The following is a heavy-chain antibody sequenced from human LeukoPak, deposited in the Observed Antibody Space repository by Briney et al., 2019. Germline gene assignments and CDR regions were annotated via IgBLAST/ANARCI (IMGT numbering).Heavy chain of an antibody. CDR2: IRGSDGST. V-gene: IGHV3-23*01. D-gene: IGHD4-17*01. CDR3: AKDVYGGYGGLDY. J-gene: IGHJ4*02. CDR1: GFPFSTYA. Sequence: HSGGSLRLSCAASGFPFSTYAMSWVRQAPGKGLGWVSSIRGSDGSTYYADSVKGRFAISRDNSKNTLYLQMNSLRAEDTAVYYCAKDVYGGYGGLDYWGQGTLVTVSS.